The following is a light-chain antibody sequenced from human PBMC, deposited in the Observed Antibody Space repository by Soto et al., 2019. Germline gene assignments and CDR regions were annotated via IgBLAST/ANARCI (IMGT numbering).Light chain of an antibody. V-gene: IGKV1-33*01. Sequence: DIQLTQSPSSLSASVGDRVALSCQASQDISSDVNWYQQKLGKAPQLLVYNASYLETGVPSRFSGSGSGTEFIFTIKSLQPEDFATYFCQQFHDLPITFGQGARLDIK. CDR2: NAS. CDR1: QDISSD. J-gene: IGKJ5*01. CDR3: QQFHDLPIT.